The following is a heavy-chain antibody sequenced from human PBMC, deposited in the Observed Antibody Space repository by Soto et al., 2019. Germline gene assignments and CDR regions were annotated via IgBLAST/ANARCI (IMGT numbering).Heavy chain of an antibody. CDR2: IYYSGST. J-gene: IGHJ4*02. CDR3: ARGGYFDSSNYLAY. CDR1: GGSISSYY. D-gene: IGHD3-22*01. Sequence: PSETLSLTCTVSGGSISSYYWSWIRQPPGKGLEWIGYIYYSGSTNYNPSLKSRVTISVDTSKNQFSLKLSSVTAADTAVYYCARGGYFDSSNYLAYWGLGTLVTVS. V-gene: IGHV4-59*01.